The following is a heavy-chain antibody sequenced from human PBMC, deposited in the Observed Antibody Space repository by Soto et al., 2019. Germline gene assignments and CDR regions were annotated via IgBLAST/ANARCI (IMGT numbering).Heavy chain of an antibody. CDR1: GYTFSTYG. CDR3: ARGYCSGGRCPPYFYYMDV. CDR2: ISTFNDDI. J-gene: IGHJ6*03. D-gene: IGHD2-15*01. V-gene: IGHV1-18*01. Sequence: QVQLVQSGAEVKKPGASVKVSCKASGYTFSTYGISWVRQAPGQGLECMGWISTFNDDIRYAQKLQGRLTMTTDTSTSTAYMELRSLRSDDTAVYYCARGYCSGGRCPPYFYYMDVWGKGTTVTVSS.